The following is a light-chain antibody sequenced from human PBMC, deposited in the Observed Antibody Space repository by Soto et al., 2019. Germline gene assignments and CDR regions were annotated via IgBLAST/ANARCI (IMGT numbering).Light chain of an antibody. CDR1: SSSIGRNY. V-gene: IGLV1-47*02. CDR2: SNN. Sequence: QSVLTQPPSASGTPGQRVTISCSGSSSSIGRNYVYWYQQLPGTAPKLIIFSNNQRPSGVPDRFSGSKSGTSASLAISGLRSEDEADYYCAAWDDSLSGLYVFGTGTKLTVL. CDR3: AAWDDSLSGLYV. J-gene: IGLJ1*01.